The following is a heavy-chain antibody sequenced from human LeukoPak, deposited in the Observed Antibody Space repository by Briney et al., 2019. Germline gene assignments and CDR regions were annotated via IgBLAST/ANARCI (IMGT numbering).Heavy chain of an antibody. V-gene: IGHV3-66*01. CDR2: IYMSGST. CDR1: GFTVNNDY. Sequence: GGSLRLSCAASGFTVNNDYMSWVRQAPGKGLEWVSTIYMSGSTYYADSVKGRFTISRDNSKNTLFLQMNILRAEDTAVYYCARFRGTGSGPFDPWGQGTLVIVSA. CDR3: ARFRGTGSGPFDP. J-gene: IGHJ5*02. D-gene: IGHD3-10*01.